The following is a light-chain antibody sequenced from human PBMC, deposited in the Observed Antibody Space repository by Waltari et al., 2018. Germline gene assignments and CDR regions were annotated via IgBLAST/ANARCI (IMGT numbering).Light chain of an antibody. CDR3: CSYAGSGTWV. CDR1: SRDIGYYNL. Sequence: QSALTQPASVSGSPGQSITISCTGTSRDIGYYNLFSWYQHLPGKAPKVMIYEVTKRPSGVSNRFSGSKSGNTASLTISGVQAEDEGHYYCCSYAGSGTWVFGGGTKLTVL. V-gene: IGLV2-23*02. CDR2: EVT. J-gene: IGLJ3*02.